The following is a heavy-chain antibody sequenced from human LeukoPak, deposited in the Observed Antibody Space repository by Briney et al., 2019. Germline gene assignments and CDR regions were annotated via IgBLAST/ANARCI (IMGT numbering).Heavy chain of an antibody. D-gene: IGHD5-18*01. J-gene: IGHJ4*02. CDR1: GFSVSSDY. Sequence: PGGSLRLSCAASGFSVSSDYVTWVRQAPGKGLEWVSVIYSGGSTYYADSVKGRFTISRDNSKNTLYLQMNNLRVEDTAVYFCARYHTALNYWGQGTLVTASS. CDR2: IYSGGST. CDR3: ARYHTALNY. V-gene: IGHV3-53*01.